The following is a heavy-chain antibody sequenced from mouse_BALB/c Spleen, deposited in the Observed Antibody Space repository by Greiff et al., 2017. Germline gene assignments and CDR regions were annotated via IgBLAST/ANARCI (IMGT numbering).Heavy chain of an antibody. CDR2: ISYDGSN. D-gene: IGHD1-1*01. Sequence: EVKLQESGPGLVKPSQSLSLTCSVTGYSITSGYYWNWIRQFPGNKLEWMGYISYDGSNNYNPSLKNRISITRDTSKNQFFLKLNSVTTEDTATYYCARPSDYYGSSYDAMDYWGQGTSVTVSS. V-gene: IGHV3-6*02. J-gene: IGHJ4*01. CDR1: GYSITSGYY. CDR3: ARPSDYYGSSYDAMDY.